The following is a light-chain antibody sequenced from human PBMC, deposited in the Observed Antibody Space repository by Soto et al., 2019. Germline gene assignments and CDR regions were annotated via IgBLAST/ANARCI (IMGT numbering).Light chain of an antibody. CDR3: QQCYGTPFT. V-gene: IGKV1-39*01. CDR2: AAS. CDR1: QSISSY. J-gene: IGKJ3*01. Sequence: DIQMTQSPSSLSASVGDRVTITCRASQSISSYLNWYQQKPGKAPKLLIYAASSMQSGIPSRFSGSGSGTDFTVTISSLQPEDSATYYCQQCYGTPFTFGPGTKVDIK.